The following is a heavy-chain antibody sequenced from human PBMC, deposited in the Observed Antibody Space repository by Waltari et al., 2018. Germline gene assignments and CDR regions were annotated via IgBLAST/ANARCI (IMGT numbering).Heavy chain of an antibody. CDR1: GGTFSSYA. CDR2: IIPIFGTA. J-gene: IGHJ4*02. CDR3: ARAGRDYDVEYYFDY. Sequence: QVQLVQSGAGVKKPGSSVKVSCKASGGTFSSYAISWVRQATGQGLEWMGGIIPIFGTANYAQKVQGRVTITAEEATSTADMELSSLRSEDTAVYYCARAGRDYDVEYYFDYWGQGTLVTVSS. V-gene: IGHV1-69*01. D-gene: IGHD3-22*01.